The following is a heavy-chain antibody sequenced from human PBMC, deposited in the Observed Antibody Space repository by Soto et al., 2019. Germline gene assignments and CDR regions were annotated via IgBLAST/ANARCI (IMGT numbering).Heavy chain of an antibody. CDR1: GGSISSSSYY. V-gene: IGHV4-39*01. CDR3: ARKFSIMVRGVISVLINWFAP. CDR2: IYYSGST. Sequence: SETLSLTCTVSGGSISSSSYYWGWIRQPPGKGLEWIGSIYYSGSTYYNPSLKSRVTISVDTSKNQFSLKLSSVTAADTAVYNCARKFSIMVRGVISVLINWFAPWGRGTLVTVSS. J-gene: IGHJ5*02. D-gene: IGHD3-10*01.